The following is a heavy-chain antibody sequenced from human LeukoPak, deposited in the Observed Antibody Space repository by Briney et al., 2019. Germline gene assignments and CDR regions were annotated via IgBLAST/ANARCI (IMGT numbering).Heavy chain of an antibody. D-gene: IGHD1-26*01. J-gene: IGHJ4*02. Sequence: GGSLRLSCAASGFTFSSYGMHWVRQAPGKGLEWVAVLWYDGSNKYYADSVKGRFTISRDNSKNTLYLQMNSLRAEDTAVYYCAKGVGATSNWGQGTLVTVSS. CDR3: AKGVGATSN. V-gene: IGHV3-33*06. CDR2: LWYDGSNK. CDR1: GFTFSSYG.